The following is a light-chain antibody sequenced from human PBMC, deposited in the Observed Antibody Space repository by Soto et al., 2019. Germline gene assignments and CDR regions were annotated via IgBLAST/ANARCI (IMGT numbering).Light chain of an antibody. Sequence: DIVMTQSPLSLPVTPGEPASSSCRSSQSLLHNNGYNYLDWYLQKPGQSPQLLIYLGSNRASGVPDRFSGSGSGTDFTLKISRVDAEDVGVYYCMQALKTQFTFGPGTKVEIK. CDR3: MQALKTQFT. J-gene: IGKJ3*01. V-gene: IGKV2-28*01. CDR1: QSLLHNNGYNY. CDR2: LGS.